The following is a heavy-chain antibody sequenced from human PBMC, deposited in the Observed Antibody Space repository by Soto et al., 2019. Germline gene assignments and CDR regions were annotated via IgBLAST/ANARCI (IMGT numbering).Heavy chain of an antibody. J-gene: IGHJ4*02. V-gene: IGHV1-46*03. CDR3: AREKGGLYSSVAGVDY. Sequence: QVQLVQSGAEVKKPGASVKVSCKASGYTFTSYYMHWVRQAPGQGLEWMGIINPSGRSTSYAQKFQGRVTMTSDTSTSTVYMELSSLRSEDTAVYYCAREKGGLYSSVAGVDYWGQGTLVTVSS. CDR2: INPSGRST. CDR1: GYTFTSYY. D-gene: IGHD6-25*01.